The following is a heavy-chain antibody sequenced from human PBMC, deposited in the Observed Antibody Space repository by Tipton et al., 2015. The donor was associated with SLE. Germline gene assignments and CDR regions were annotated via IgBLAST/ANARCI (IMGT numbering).Heavy chain of an antibody. D-gene: IGHD4-17*01. V-gene: IGHV1-8*02. CDR1: GYSFTNYD. CDR2: MNSTSGNS. Sequence: QLVQSGAEVKKPGASVKVSCKASGYSFTNYDVIWVRQATGHGLEWMGWMNSTSGNSASAQKFQGRVTMTRTTSASTALLDRSGLTPDDTAVYYCARGRADCGPSYSWYFDLWGRGTHVIVS. J-gene: IGHJ2*01. CDR3: ARGRADCGPSYSWYFDL.